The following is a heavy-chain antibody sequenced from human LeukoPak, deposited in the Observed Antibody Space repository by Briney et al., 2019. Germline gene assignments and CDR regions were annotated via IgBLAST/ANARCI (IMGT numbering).Heavy chain of an antibody. CDR1: GGTFSSYA. Sequence: SVKVSCKASGGTFSSYAISWVRQAPGQGLEWMGRIIPILGIANYARKFQGRVTITADKSTSTAYMELSSLRSEDTAVYYCVITGETHFDYWGQGTLVTVSS. D-gene: IGHD1-20*01. V-gene: IGHV1-69*04. CDR3: VITGETHFDY. CDR2: IIPILGIA. J-gene: IGHJ4*02.